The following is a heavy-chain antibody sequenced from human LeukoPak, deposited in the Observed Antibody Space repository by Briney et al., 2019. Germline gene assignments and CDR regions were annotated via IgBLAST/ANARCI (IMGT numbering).Heavy chain of an antibody. V-gene: IGHV1-69*01. CDR1: GGTFSSYA. CDR3: ARDRGANYYDSSGYYGDY. J-gene: IGHJ4*02. CDR2: IIPIFGTA. Sequence: GSSVKVSCKASGGTFSSYAISWVRQAPGQGLEWMGGIIPIFGTANYAQKFQGRVTITADEFTSTAYMELSSLRSEDTAVYYCARDRGANYYDSSGYYGDYWGQGTLVTVSS. D-gene: IGHD3-22*01.